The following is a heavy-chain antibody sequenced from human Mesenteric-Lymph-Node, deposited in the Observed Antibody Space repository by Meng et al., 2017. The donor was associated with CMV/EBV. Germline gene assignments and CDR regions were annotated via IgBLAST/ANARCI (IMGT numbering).Heavy chain of an antibody. J-gene: IGHJ6*02. CDR1: GYTFTSYD. Sequence: ASVKVSCKASGYTFTSYDINWVRQATGQGLEWMGWINPNSGGTNYAQKFQGRVTMTRDTSISTAYMELSRLRSDDTAVYYCARDQKQLVHHIYYYYGMDVWGQGTTVTVSS. D-gene: IGHD6-6*01. CDR3: ARDQKQLVHHIYYYYGMDV. V-gene: IGHV1-2*02. CDR2: INPNSGGT.